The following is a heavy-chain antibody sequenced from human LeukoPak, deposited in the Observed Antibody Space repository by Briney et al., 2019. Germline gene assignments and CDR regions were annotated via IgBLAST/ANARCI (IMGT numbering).Heavy chain of an antibody. CDR2: INWNGGST. CDR1: GFTFDDYG. D-gene: IGHD3-22*01. CDR3: ARYYYDSSGYYRYYYYGMGV. Sequence: GGSLRLSCAASGFTFDDYGMSWVRQAPGKGLEWVSGINWNGGSTGYADSVKGRFTISRDNAKNSLYLQMNSLRAEDTALYYCARYYYDSSGYYRYYYYGMGVWSQGTTVTVSS. V-gene: IGHV3-20*04. J-gene: IGHJ6*02.